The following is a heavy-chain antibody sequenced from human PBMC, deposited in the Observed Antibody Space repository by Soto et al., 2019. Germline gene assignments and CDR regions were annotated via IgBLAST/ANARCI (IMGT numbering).Heavy chain of an antibody. V-gene: IGHV4-30-2*01. CDR3: ARGPPHYYYGMDV. J-gene: IGHJ6*02. Sequence: QLQLQESGSGLVKPSQTLSLTCAVSGGSISSGGYSWSWIRQPPGKGLEWIGYIYHSGSTYYNPSLRSRVTISVDRSKHQFSLKLSSVTAADTAVYYGARGPPHYYYGMDVWGQGTTVTVSS. CDR2: IYHSGST. CDR1: GGSISSGGYS.